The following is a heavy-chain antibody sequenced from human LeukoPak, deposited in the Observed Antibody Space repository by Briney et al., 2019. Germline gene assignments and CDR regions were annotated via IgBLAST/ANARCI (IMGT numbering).Heavy chain of an antibody. CDR1: GGSFSGYY. J-gene: IGHJ4*02. CDR3: AREGRSRIAAAGRGNY. V-gene: IGHV4-34*01. CDR2: INHSGST. Sequence: SETLSLTCAVYGGSFSGYYWSWIRQPPGKGLGWIGEINHSGSTNYNPSLKSRVTISVDTSKNQFSLKLSSVTAADTAVYYCAREGRSRIAAAGRGNYWGQGTLVTVSS. D-gene: IGHD6-13*01.